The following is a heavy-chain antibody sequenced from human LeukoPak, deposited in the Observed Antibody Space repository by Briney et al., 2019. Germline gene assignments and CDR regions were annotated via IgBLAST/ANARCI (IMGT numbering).Heavy chain of an antibody. CDR2: ISTSSSYI. V-gene: IGHV3-21*04. D-gene: IGHD6-19*01. J-gene: IGHJ2*01. Sequence: PGGSLRLSCAASGFTFSSYTMNWVRQAPGKGLEWVSSISTSSSYIYYADSVKGRFTTSRDNAKNSLYLQMNSLRAEDTAVYYCAKEAGSGWYDFGYFDLWGRGTLVTVSS. CDR3: AKEAGSGWYDFGYFDL. CDR1: GFTFSSYT.